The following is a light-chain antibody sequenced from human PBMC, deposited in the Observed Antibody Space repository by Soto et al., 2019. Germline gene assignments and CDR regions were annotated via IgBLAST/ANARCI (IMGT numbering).Light chain of an antibody. Sequence: QSALAQPSSESGSPGQSITISCTVTSSDVGGYNYVSWYQQHPGKAPKLMIYEVSNLASWVSNRFSGSKSGNTASLTISGLQAEDEADYYCSSYTSSSPTYVFRTGTKVTVL. J-gene: IGLJ1*01. CDR1: SSDVGGYNY. CDR3: SSYTSSSPTYV. CDR2: EVS. V-gene: IGLV2-14*01.